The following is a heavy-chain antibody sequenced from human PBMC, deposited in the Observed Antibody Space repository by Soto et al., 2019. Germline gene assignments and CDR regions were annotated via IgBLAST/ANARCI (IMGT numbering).Heavy chain of an antibody. D-gene: IGHD3-10*01. Sequence: QVQLVESGGGVVQPGGSLRLSCEASGFIFITYALHWVRQAPAKGLEWVAVTSPDGSNKYYADSVKGRFTISRDNFKNTLYLQMNSLRVEDTAVYYCAKTAGSGSYSPSDYWGQGTLVTVSS. V-gene: IGHV3-30*18. CDR3: AKTAGSGSYSPSDY. J-gene: IGHJ4*02. CDR2: TSPDGSNK. CDR1: GFIFITYA.